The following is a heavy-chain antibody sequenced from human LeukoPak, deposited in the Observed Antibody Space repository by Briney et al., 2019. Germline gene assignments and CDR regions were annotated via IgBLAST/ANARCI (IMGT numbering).Heavy chain of an antibody. CDR2: ISWNSGSI. J-gene: IGHJ4*02. D-gene: IGHD5-18*01. Sequence: GGSLRLSCAASGFTFDDYVMHLVRQAPGKGLEWVSGISWNSGSIGYADSVKGRFTISRDNAKNSLYLQMNSLRAEDTALYYCAKGRGYSYGSIIDYWGQGTLVTVSS. CDR1: GFTFDDYV. V-gene: IGHV3-9*01. CDR3: AKGRGYSYGSIIDY.